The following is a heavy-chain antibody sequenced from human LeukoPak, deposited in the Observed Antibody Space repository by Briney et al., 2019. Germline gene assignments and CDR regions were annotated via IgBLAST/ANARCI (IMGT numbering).Heavy chain of an antibody. CDR3: ARGFLGDDILTGYYHFDY. J-gene: IGHJ4*02. V-gene: IGHV4-34*01. D-gene: IGHD3-9*01. CDR1: GGSFSGYY. Sequence: SETLSLTCAVYGGSFSGYYWSWIRQPPGKGLEWIGEINHSGSTNYNPSLKSRFTISVDTSKNQFSLKLSSVTAADTAVYYCARGFLGDDILTGYYHFDYWGQGTLVTVSS. CDR2: INHSGST.